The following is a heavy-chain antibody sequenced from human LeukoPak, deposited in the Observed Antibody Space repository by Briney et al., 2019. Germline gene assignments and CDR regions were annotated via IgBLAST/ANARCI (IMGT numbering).Heavy chain of an antibody. CDR2: ISDDSNYI. D-gene: IGHD2-2*01. V-gene: IGHV3-21*01. CDR1: GFTFSDYS. CDR3: ANHLACGSTSCPSFDY. Sequence: GGSLRLSCAASGFTFSDYSMNWVRQAPGKGLEWVSSISDDSNYIYYADSVKGRFTISRDNAKNSLYLQMNSLRAEDTAVYYCANHLACGSTSCPSFDYWGQGTLVTVSS. J-gene: IGHJ4*02.